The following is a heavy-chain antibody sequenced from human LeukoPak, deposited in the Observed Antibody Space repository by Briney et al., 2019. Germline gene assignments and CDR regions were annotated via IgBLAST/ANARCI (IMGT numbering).Heavy chain of an antibody. Sequence: PGRSLRLSCAASGFTFSSYAMHWVRQAPGEGLEWVAVISYDGSNKYYADSVKGRFTISRDNSKNTLYLQMNSLRAEDTAVYYCARGGPWFGELLLYYFDYWGQGTLVTVSS. CDR3: ARGGPWFGELLLYYFDY. V-gene: IGHV3-30-3*01. CDR2: ISYDGSNK. CDR1: GFTFSSYA. J-gene: IGHJ4*02. D-gene: IGHD3-10*01.